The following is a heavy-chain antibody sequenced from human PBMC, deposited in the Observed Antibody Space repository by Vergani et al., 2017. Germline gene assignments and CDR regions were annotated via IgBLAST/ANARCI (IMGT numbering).Heavy chain of an antibody. CDR2: INHSGST. J-gene: IGHJ1*01. CDR1: GGSFSGYY. D-gene: IGHD3-3*01. CDR3: ARGLRQRYFQH. V-gene: IGHV4-34*01. Sequence: QVQLQQWGAGLLKPSETLSLTCAVYGGSFSGYYWSWIRQPPGKGLEWIGEINHSGSTNYNPSLKSRVTISVDTSKNQFSLKLSSVTAADTAVYYCARGLRQRYFQHWGQGTLVTVSS.